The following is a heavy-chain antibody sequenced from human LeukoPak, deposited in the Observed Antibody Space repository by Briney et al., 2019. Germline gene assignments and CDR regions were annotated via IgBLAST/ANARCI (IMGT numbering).Heavy chain of an antibody. CDR2: INQDGSEK. D-gene: IGHD3-16*01. J-gene: IGHJ4*02. CDR1: GFTFSPFW. V-gene: IGHV3-7*05. Sequence: GGSLRLSCEVSGFTFSPFWMNWVRQAPGKGLEWVANINQDGSEKWYVDSVKGRFTISRDNAKNSVFLQMNSLRAEDTAVYYCARDATPPGIIFDYWGQGTLVTVSS. CDR3: ARDATPPGIIFDY.